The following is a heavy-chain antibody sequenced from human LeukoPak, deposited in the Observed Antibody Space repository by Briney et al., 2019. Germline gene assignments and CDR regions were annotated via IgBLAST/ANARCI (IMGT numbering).Heavy chain of an antibody. V-gene: IGHV3-21*01. Sequence: TGGSLRLSCAASGFTFSSYSMNWVRQAPGKGLEWVSSISSSSSYIYYADSVKGRFTISRDNAKNSLYLQMNSLRAEDTAVYYCARSAHCGGDCYSGLDYYMDVWGKGTTVTVSS. CDR3: ARSAHCGGDCYSGLDYYMDV. CDR1: GFTFSSYS. D-gene: IGHD2-21*01. J-gene: IGHJ6*03. CDR2: ISSSSSYI.